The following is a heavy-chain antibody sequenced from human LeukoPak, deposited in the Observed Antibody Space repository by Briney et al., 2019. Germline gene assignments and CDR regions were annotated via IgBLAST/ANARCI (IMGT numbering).Heavy chain of an antibody. J-gene: IGHJ5*02. CDR1: GFTFSGHS. V-gene: IGHV3-7*01. CDR2: INLDGSER. D-gene: IGHD3-16*01. CDR3: ARGWGRSWDENWFDA. Sequence: GGSLRLSCAASGFTFSGHSMTWVRQAPGKGLEWVANINLDGSERFYVDFVKGRFTISRDNAKNLVYLQMNSLRAEDTAVYYCARGWGRSWDENWFDAWGQGIRVTASS.